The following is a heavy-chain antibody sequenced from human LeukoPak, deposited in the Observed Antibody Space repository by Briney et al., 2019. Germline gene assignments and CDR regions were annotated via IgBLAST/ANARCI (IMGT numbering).Heavy chain of an antibody. V-gene: IGHV1-24*01. D-gene: IGHD5-18*01. CDR3: ANADPTAMVYRD. CDR2: FDPEDGET. Sequence: ASVKVSCKVSGYTLTELSMHWVRQAPGKGLEWMGGFDPEDGETIYAQKFQGRVTMTEDTSTDTAYMELSSLRAEDTAVYYCANADPTAMVYRDWGQGTLVTVSS. J-gene: IGHJ4*02. CDR1: GYTLTELS.